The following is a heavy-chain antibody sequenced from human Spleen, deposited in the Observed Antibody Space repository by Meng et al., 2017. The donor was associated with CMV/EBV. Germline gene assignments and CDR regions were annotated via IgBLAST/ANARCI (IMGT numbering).Heavy chain of an antibody. CDR3: ARQSYPQFYFDY. CDR1: GDSFTTYW. CDR2: IYPGDSDT. J-gene: IGHJ4*02. Sequence: SGDSFTTYWGSWVRRMPKKGMEWMGIIYPGDSDTRYSPSSQGQVTISADESISTAYLQWSSLKASDTAIYYCARQSYPQFYFDYWGQGTLVTVSS. D-gene: IGHD3-16*02. V-gene: IGHV5-51*01.